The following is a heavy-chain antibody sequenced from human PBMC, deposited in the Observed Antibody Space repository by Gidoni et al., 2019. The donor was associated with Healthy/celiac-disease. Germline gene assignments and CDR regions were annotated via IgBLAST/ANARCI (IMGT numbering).Heavy chain of an antibody. CDR3: TSDYGDLLGGPDY. CDR2: IKSKTDGGTT. D-gene: IGHD4-17*01. J-gene: IGHJ4*02. Sequence: EVQLVESGGGLVKPGGSLRLSCAASGFTFSNAWMSWVRQAPGKGLEWVGRIKSKTDGGTTDYAAPVKGRFTISRDDSKNTLYLQMNSLKTEDTAVYYCTSDYGDLLGGPDYWGQGTLVTVSS. CDR1: GFTFSNAW. V-gene: IGHV3-15*01.